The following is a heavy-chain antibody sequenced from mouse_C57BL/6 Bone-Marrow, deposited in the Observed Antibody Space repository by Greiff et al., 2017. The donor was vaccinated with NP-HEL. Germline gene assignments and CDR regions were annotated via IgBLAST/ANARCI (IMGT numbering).Heavy chain of an antibody. CDR2: IYPGGGYT. D-gene: IGHD1-1*01. V-gene: IGHV1-63*01. Sequence: QVQLKESGAELVRPGTSVKMSCKASGYTFTNYWIGWVKQRPGHGLEWIGDIYPGGGYTNYNEKFKGKATLTADKSSSTAYMQFSSQTSENSAIYYCARSVVALWYFDVWGTGTTVTVSA. CDR3: ARSVVALWYFDV. J-gene: IGHJ1*03. CDR1: GYTFTNYW.